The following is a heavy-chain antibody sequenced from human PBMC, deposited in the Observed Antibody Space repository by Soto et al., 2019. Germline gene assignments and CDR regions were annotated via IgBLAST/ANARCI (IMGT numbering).Heavy chain of an antibody. J-gene: IGHJ4*02. V-gene: IGHV3-21*06. Sequence: GGPLRVSYCASRFTSTRYSMNWVRQAPGKGLEWVSSISSTTNYIYYGDSMKGRFTISRDNAKNSLYLEMNSLRAEDTAVYYCARESEDLTSNFDYWGQGTLVTVS. CDR1: RFTSTRYS. CDR3: ARESEDLTSNFDY. CDR2: ISSTTNYI.